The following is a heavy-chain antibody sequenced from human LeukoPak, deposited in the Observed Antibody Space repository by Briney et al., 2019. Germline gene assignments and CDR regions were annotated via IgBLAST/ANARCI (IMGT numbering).Heavy chain of an antibody. V-gene: IGHV3-11*01. CDR1: GFTFSDYY. Sequence: PGGSLRLSCAASGFTFSDYYMSWIRQAPGKGLEWVSYISSSGSTIYYADSVKGRFTISRDNAKNSLYLQMNSLRAEDTAVYYCARVGGRDYDFWSGSAQYYFDYWGQGTLVTVSS. CDR2: ISSSGSTI. J-gene: IGHJ4*02. CDR3: ARVGGRDYDFWSGSAQYYFDY. D-gene: IGHD3-3*01.